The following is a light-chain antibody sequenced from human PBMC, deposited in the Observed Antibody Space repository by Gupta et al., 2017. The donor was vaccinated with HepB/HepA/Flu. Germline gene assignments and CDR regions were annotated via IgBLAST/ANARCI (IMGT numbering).Light chain of an antibody. CDR1: SSNIGNNY. J-gene: IGLJ3*02. Sequence: QSVLTQPPSVSAASGQTVTISCSGSSSNIGNNYVSWYSNSQEAPPKLLIFEKYKRPSGITDRFSGSKSGTSATLGITGLQTGDEAIYYCGTWDTTLSGGVFGGGTKLTV. CDR2: EKY. CDR3: GTWDTTLSGGV. V-gene: IGLV1-51*02.